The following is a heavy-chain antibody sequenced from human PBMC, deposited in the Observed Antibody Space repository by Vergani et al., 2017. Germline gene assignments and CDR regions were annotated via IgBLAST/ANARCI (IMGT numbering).Heavy chain of an antibody. D-gene: IGHD3-10*01. Sequence: QVQLVESGGGVVQPGRSLRLSCAASGFRFSSYGMNWVRQAPGKGLEWVAVIWYDGSNKYYADSVKGRLTISRDNSQNTVNLQMNSLRVDDTAVYYCARDRYYLGSGSYPYFYYYGLDVWGQGTAVTVSS. J-gene: IGHJ6*02. CDR3: ARDRYYLGSGSYPYFYYYGLDV. CDR1: GFRFSSYG. V-gene: IGHV3-33*01. CDR2: IWYDGSNK.